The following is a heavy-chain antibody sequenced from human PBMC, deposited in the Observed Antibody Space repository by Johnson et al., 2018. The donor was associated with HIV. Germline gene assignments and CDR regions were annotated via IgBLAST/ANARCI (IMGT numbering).Heavy chain of an antibody. Sequence: QVQLVESGGGVVQPGGSLRLSCAASGFTFSSYGMHWVRQAPGKGLEWVAFRRYDGRTQYYVDSVKGRFTISRDNSKNTLYLQMNSLRAEDTAVYYCARAYSSSWYRDDAFDIWGQGTMVTVSS. V-gene: IGHV3-30*02. CDR1: GFTFSSYG. D-gene: IGHD6-13*01. CDR2: RRYDGRTQ. J-gene: IGHJ3*02. CDR3: ARAYSSSWYRDDAFDI.